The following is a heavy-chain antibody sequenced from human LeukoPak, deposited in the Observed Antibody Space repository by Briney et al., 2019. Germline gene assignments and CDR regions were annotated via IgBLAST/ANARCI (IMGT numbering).Heavy chain of an antibody. CDR1: GFTVSSNY. D-gene: IGHD1-26*01. CDR2: IKSNTDGGTT. Sequence: GGSLRLSCAASGFTVSSNYMSWVRQTPGKGLEWVGRIKSNTDGGTTDYAAPVKGRFTISRDDSKNTLYLQMDSLKTEDTAVYYCTTNPYRYSGSYYPDYWGQGTLVTVSS. V-gene: IGHV3-15*01. J-gene: IGHJ4*02. CDR3: TTNPYRYSGSYYPDY.